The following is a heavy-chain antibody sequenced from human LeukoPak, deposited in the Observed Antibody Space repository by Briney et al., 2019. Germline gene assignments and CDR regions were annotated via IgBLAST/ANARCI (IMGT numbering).Heavy chain of an antibody. CDR2: ISAYNGNT. D-gene: IGHD2-2*02. J-gene: IGHJ6*02. V-gene: IGHV1-18*01. CDR3: ARDPGYCSSTSCHNYYGMDV. Sequence: ASVKVSCKASGYTFTSYGISWVRQAPGQGLEWMGWISAYNGNTNYAQKLQGRVTMTTDTSTSTAYMELRSLRSDDTAVYYCARDPGYCSSTSCHNYYGMDVWGQGTTVTVSS. CDR1: GYTFTSYG.